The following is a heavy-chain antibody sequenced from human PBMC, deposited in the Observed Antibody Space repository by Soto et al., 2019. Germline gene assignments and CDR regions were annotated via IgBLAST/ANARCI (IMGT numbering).Heavy chain of an antibody. J-gene: IGHJ4*02. CDR2: INQSGIT. CDR3: ARRYGLGTMAHGNFDY. Sequence: QVQLQQWGAGLLKPSETLSLTCGVYGGSFSGYYWSWIRQPPGEGLEWIGEINQSGITNYNPSLKGRVTISVDTSKNQFSLKLSPVAAADTAVYYCARRYGLGTMAHGNFDYWGQGTLVTVSS. V-gene: IGHV4-34*01. CDR1: GGSFSGYY. D-gene: IGHD3-10*01.